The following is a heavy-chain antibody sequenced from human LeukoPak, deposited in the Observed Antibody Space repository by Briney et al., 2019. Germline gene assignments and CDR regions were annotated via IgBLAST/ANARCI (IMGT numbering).Heavy chain of an antibody. CDR3: ARGYVLRFLEWLHYERNFDY. CDR2: ISSSSSTI. Sequence: SGGSLRLSCAASGFTFSSYSMNWVRQAPGKGLEWVSYISSSSSTIYYADSVKGRFTISRDNAKNSLYLQMNSLRAEDTAVYYCARGYVLRFLEWLHYERNFDYWGQGTLVTVSS. CDR1: GFTFSSYS. V-gene: IGHV3-48*01. D-gene: IGHD3-3*01. J-gene: IGHJ4*02.